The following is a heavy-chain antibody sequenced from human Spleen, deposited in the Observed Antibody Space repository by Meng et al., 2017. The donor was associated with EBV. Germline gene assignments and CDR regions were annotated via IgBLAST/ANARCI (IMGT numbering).Heavy chain of an antibody. J-gene: IGHJ4*01. CDR3: ATWNNNGWYYGY. CDR1: GGSSSGSD. CDR2: INLGGNT. V-gene: IGHV4-34*01. D-gene: IGHD6-19*01. Sequence: GELRAGGAGLLKPSEHLSLPCAGYGGSSSGSDWSWIRQPPGKGLEWIGEINLGGNTNYNPSLKSRVSISVDTSKNHFSLKVDSVTAADTAVYYCATWNNNGWYYGYWGQGTLVTVSS.